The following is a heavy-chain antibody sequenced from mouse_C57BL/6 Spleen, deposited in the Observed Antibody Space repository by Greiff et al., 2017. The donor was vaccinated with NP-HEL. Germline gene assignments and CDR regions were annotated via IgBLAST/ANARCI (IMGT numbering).Heavy chain of an antibody. J-gene: IGHJ3*01. V-gene: IGHV1-61*01. D-gene: IGHD3-2*02. CDR2: IYPSDSET. CDR3: ARSSGEGFAY. Sequence: QVQLQQPGAELVRPGSSVKLSCKASGYTFTSYWMDWVKQRPGQGLEWIGNIYPSDSETHYNQKFKDKATLTVDKSSSTAYMQLSRLTSEDSAVYYCARSSGEGFAYWGQGTLVTVSA. CDR1: GYTFTSYW.